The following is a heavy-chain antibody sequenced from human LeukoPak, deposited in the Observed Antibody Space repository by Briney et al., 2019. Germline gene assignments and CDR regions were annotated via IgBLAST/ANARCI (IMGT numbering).Heavy chain of an antibody. Sequence: SETLSLTCTVSGGSISSTSYYWGWIRQPPGKGLEWIGSIYYSGSTYYTASLKSRVTISVDTSKNHFSLKLPSVTAADTAVYYCARHRGHGGIPNYWGQGILVIVSS. J-gene: IGHJ4*02. CDR2: IYYSGST. CDR3: ARHRGHGGIPNY. V-gene: IGHV4-39*01. CDR1: GGSISSTSYY. D-gene: IGHD3-10*01.